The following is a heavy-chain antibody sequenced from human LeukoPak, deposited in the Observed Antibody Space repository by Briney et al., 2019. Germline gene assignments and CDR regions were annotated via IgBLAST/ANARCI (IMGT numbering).Heavy chain of an antibody. V-gene: IGHV1-24*01. CDR3: ATEPRRGAAARIDY. D-gene: IGHD6-13*01. Sequence: ASVKVSCKVSGYTLTELSMHWVRQAPGKGLEWMGGFDPEDGETIYAQKFQGRVTMTEDPSTDTAYMELSSLRSEDTAVYYCATEPRRGAAARIDYWGQGTLVTVSS. CDR2: FDPEDGET. CDR1: GYTLTELS. J-gene: IGHJ4*02.